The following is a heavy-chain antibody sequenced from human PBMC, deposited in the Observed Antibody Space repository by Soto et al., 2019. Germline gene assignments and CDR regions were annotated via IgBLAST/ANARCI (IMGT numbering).Heavy chain of an antibody. CDR3: ARGHYDILTGYYTDYYYYGMDV. Sequence: SETLSLTCTVSGGSISSYYWSWIRQPPGKGLEWIGYIYYSGSTNYNPSLKSRVTISVDTSKNQFSLKLSSVTAADTAVYYCARGHYDILTGYYTDYYYYGMDVWGQGTTVTVSS. CDR1: GGSISSYY. V-gene: IGHV4-59*01. J-gene: IGHJ6*02. D-gene: IGHD3-9*01. CDR2: IYYSGST.